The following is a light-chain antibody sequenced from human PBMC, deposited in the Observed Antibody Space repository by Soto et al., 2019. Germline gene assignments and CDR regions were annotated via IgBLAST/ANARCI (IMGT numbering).Light chain of an antibody. Sequence: EIVMTQSPATLSVSPGERATLSCRASQSVSSNLAWFQQRPGQAPRLLIYGASTRATGVPAGFSGSGSGTEFTLTISSLLSEDFTIYYCQHYNNWPLTFGGGTKVEIK. CDR3: QHYNNWPLT. CDR1: QSVSSN. V-gene: IGKV3-15*01. CDR2: GAS. J-gene: IGKJ4*01.